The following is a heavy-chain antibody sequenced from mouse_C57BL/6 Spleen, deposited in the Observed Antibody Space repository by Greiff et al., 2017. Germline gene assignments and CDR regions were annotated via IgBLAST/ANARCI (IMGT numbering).Heavy chain of an antibody. Sequence: QVQLKESGAELVKPGASVKISCKASGYAFSSYWMNWVKQRPGQGLEWIGQIYPGDGDTYYNGKFKGKATLPADKSSSTAYMQLSSLTSEASAVYVYASVTGRGGDFDVWGTGTTVTVSS. V-gene: IGHV1-80*01. J-gene: IGHJ1*03. CDR1: GYAFSSYW. CDR3: ASVTGRGGDFDV. CDR2: IYPGDGDT. D-gene: IGHD2-1*01.